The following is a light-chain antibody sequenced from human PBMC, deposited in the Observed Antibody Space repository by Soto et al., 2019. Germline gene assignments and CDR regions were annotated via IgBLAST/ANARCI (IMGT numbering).Light chain of an antibody. V-gene: IGKV3D-15*01. J-gene: IGKJ1*01. Sequence: EIVMTQSPATLSVSPEERATLSCRASQSVSNNYLAWYQQKPGQAPRLLIYGASNRATGIPDRFSGSGSGTEFTLTISSLQPDDFATYYCQHYNSYSEAFGQGTKVDIK. CDR1: QSVSNN. CDR3: QHYNSYSEA. CDR2: GAS.